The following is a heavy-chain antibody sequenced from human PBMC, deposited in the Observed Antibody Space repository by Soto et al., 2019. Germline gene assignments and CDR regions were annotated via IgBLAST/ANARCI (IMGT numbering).Heavy chain of an antibody. D-gene: IGHD2-21*01. Sequence: GGSLRLSCAASGFTFSSYAMSWVRQAPGKGLEWVSAISGSGGSTYYADSVKGRVTISRDNSKNTLYLQMNSLRAEDTAVYYCAKDDLIPLPPYNGFDPWGQGTLVTVSS. J-gene: IGHJ5*02. CDR2: ISGSGGST. V-gene: IGHV3-23*01. CDR3: AKDDLIPLPPYNGFDP. CDR1: GFTFSSYA.